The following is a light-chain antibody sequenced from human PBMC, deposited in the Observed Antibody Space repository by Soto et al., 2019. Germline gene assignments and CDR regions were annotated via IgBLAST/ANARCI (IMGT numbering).Light chain of an antibody. CDR3: QQYNSYSLT. CDR1: QSISNH. Sequence: IQMTQSPSSLSASVEDRVIITCRASQSISNHLNWYQQKPGKAPKLLIYDASSLESGVPSRFSGSGSGTEFTLTISSLQPDDFATYYCQQYNSYSLTFGGGTKVDIK. CDR2: DAS. J-gene: IGKJ4*01. V-gene: IGKV1-5*01.